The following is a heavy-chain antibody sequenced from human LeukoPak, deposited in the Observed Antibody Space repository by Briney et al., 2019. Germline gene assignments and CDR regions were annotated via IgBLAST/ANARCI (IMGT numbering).Heavy chain of an antibody. CDR1: GYTLTELS. CDR3: ARGGRSSSPDY. J-gene: IGHJ4*02. CDR2: FDPEDGET. D-gene: IGHD6-6*01. V-gene: IGHV1-24*01. Sequence: ASVKVSCKVSGYTLTELSMHWVRQAPGKGLEWMGGFDPEDGETIYAQKFQGRVTITADESTSTAYMELSSLRSEDTAVYYCARGGRSSSPDYWGQGTLVTVSS.